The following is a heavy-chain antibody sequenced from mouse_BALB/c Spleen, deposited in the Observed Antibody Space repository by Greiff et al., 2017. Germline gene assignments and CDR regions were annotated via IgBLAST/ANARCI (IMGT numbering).Heavy chain of an antibody. V-gene: IGHV5-17*02. D-gene: IGHD2-1*01. CDR1: GFTFSSFG. CDR3: ARWHYGNYDAMDY. J-gene: IGHJ4*01. Sequence: EVKLVESGGGLVQPGGSRKLSCAASGFTFSSFGMHWVRQAPEKGLEWVAYISSGSSTIYYADTVKGRFTISRDNPKNTLFLQMTSLRSEDTAMYYCARWHYGNYDAMDYWGQGTSVTVSS. CDR2: ISSGSSTI.